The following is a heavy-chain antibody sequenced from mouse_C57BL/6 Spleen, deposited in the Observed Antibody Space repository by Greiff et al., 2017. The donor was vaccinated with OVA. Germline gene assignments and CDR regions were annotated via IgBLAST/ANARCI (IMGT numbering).Heavy chain of an antibody. CDR1: GYTFTSYW. J-gene: IGHJ1*03. Sequence: VQLQQPGTELVKPGASVKLSCKASGYTFTSYWMHWVKQRPGQGLEWIGNINPSNGGTNYNEKFKSKATLTVDKSSSTAYMQLSSLTSEDSAVYYCARWDTTVVARYFDVWGTGTTVTVSS. CDR2: INPSNGGT. D-gene: IGHD1-1*01. CDR3: ARWDTTVVARYFDV. V-gene: IGHV1-53*01.